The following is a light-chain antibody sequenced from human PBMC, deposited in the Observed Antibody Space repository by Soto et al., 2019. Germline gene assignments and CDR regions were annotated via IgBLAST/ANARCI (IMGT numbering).Light chain of an antibody. CDR1: SSNIGSKT. CDR3: AAWDDSLNEEV. Sequence: QAVVTQPPSASGTPGQGVTISCSGSSSNIGSKTVNWYQLLPGTAPKLLIYSNNLRPSGVPDRFSGSKSGTSASLAISGLQSEDEADYYCAAWDDSLNEEVFGGGTKLTVL. CDR2: SNN. J-gene: IGLJ2*01. V-gene: IGLV1-44*01.